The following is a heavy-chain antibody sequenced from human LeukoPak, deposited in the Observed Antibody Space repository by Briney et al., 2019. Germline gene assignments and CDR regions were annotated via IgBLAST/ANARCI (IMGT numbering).Heavy chain of an antibody. Sequence: GGSLRLSCAASGFTLSSYKMHWVRQVPGKGLEWVAYVYNSGSVIHYPDSVKGRFTISRDNAKNSLYLQMNSLRAEDTAVYYCVREIEVYFDYWGQGTLVTVSS. CDR3: VREIEVYFDY. CDR2: VYNSGSVI. J-gene: IGHJ4*02. V-gene: IGHV3-48*03. CDR1: GFTLSSYK.